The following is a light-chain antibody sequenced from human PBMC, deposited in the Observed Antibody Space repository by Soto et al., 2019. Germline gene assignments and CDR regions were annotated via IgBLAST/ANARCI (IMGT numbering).Light chain of an antibody. CDR3: QQYSDLPMT. CDR2: AAS. V-gene: IGKV1-39*01. CDR1: QSISSY. J-gene: IGKJ5*01. Sequence: DIQMTQSPSSLSASVGDRVTITCRASQSISSYLNWYQQKPGKAPNLLIYAASSLQSGVPSRFSGTASGTDFTLTISRLEPEDFAVYFCQQYSDLPMTFGQGTRLEIK.